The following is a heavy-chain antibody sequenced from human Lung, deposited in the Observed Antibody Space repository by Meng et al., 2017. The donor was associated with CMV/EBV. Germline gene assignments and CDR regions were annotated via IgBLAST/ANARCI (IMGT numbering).Heavy chain of an antibody. CDR1: WYTFTSSS. CDR3: ARGNGWRFDY. Sequence: QVQLVQAGFELKKPGDSVKVSCQAAWYTFTSSSMNWVRHAPGQGLEWMGWININTGNPTYAQGFTGRFVFSLDTSVSTAYLQIDSLKADDTAVYYCARGNGWRFDYWGQGTLVTVSS. V-gene: IGHV7-4-1*01. J-gene: IGHJ4*02. D-gene: IGHD6-19*01. CDR2: ININTGNP.